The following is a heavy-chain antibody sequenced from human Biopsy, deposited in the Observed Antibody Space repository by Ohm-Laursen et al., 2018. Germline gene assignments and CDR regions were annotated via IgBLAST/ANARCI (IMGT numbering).Heavy chain of an antibody. CDR3: AKARTLDTAIDFDY. Sequence: GTLSLTCIVSGDSISNSYWTWIRQPTGKGLEWIGRFYSSGSSSYNPSLKSRVTMSIDASMNQFSLKLTSVTAADTAVYYCAKARTLDTAIDFDYWGQGTLVTVSS. D-gene: IGHD5-18*01. V-gene: IGHV4-4*07. CDR1: GDSISNSY. J-gene: IGHJ4*02. CDR2: FYSSGSS.